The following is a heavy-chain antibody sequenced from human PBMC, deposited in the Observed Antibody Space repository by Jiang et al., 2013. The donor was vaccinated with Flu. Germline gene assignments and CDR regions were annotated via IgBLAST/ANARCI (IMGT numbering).Heavy chain of an antibody. CDR3: ARARNDYGDSRTGIDN. CDR1: GAYITNYY. V-gene: IGHV4-59*01. CDR2: ISHTGSS. J-gene: IGHJ4*02. D-gene: IGHD4-17*01. Sequence: ETLSLTCSVSGAYITNYYWKWIRQPPGKGLEWIGYISHTGSSNCNPSLESRVNMSIDTSKNQFSLKLVSVTTADTAIYYCARARNDYGDSRTGIDNWGQGTLVTVSS.